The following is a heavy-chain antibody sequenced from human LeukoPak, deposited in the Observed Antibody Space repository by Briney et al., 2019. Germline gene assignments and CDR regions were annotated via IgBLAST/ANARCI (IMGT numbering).Heavy chain of an antibody. CDR2: INPSGGST. CDR1: GYTFNNHY. J-gene: IGHJ4*02. D-gene: IGHD6-19*01. Sequence: GASVKVSCKASGYTFNNHYMYWVRQVPGQGLEWMGVINPSGGSTSYAQKFQGRVTMTRDTSTRTVYMEVNSLRSEDTAVYYCARQGTYSSAIGMGYWGQGTLVIVSS. CDR3: ARQGTYSSAIGMGY. V-gene: IGHV1-46*02.